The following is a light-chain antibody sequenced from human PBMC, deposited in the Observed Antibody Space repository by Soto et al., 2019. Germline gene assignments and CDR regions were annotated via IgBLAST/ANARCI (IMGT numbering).Light chain of an antibody. CDR1: QDISNY. Sequence: DIQMTQSPSSLSASIGDRVTITCQASQDISNYLNWYQQKPGKAPKLLIYDASNLETGVPSRFSGSGSGTDFTFTISSLQPEDFAVYYCQQYNNWPLTFGQGTRLEIK. CDR2: DAS. CDR3: QQYNNWPLT. J-gene: IGKJ5*01. V-gene: IGKV1-33*01.